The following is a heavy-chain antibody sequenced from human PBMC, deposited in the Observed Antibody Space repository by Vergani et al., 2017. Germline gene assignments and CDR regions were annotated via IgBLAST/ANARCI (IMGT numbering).Heavy chain of an antibody. CDR3: ARGKGGYCSSTSCRGYYYYYMDV. J-gene: IGHJ6*03. CDR1: GGSFSGYY. Sequence: QVQLQESGPGLVKPSQTLSLTCAVYGGSFSGYYWSWIRQPPGKGLEWIGEINHSGSTNYNPSPKSRVTISVDTSKNQFSLKLSSVTAADTAVYYCARGKGGYCSSTSCRGYYYYYMDVWGKGTTVTVSS. CDR2: INHSGST. V-gene: IGHV4-34*09. D-gene: IGHD2-2*01.